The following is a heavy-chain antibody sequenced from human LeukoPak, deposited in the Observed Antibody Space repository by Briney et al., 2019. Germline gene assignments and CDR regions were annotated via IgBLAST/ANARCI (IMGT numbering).Heavy chain of an antibody. CDR3: AKSSAGNSWGEFDY. J-gene: IGHJ4*02. CDR2: IGGSGSGT. D-gene: IGHD3-16*01. V-gene: IGHV3-23*01. CDR1: GFTFSSSA. Sequence: PGGSLRLSCAASGFTFSSSAMSWVRQAPGKGLEWVSAIGGSGSGTYHATSVKGRFTIARDNSKNTLYLQMNSLRAEDTAVYYCAKSSAGNSWGEFDYWGQGTLVTVSS.